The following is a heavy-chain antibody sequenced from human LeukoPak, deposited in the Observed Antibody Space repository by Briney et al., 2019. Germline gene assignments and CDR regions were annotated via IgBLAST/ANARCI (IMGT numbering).Heavy chain of an antibody. Sequence: SVKVSCKASGGTFSSYAISWVRQAPGQGLERMGGIIPIFGTANYAQKFQGRVTITADESTSTAYMELSSLRSEDTAVYYCARDGGAIFDWLFFLEYWGQGTLVTVSS. V-gene: IGHV1-69*13. CDR3: ARDGGAIFDWLFFLEY. CDR2: IIPIFGTA. CDR1: GGTFSSYA. J-gene: IGHJ4*02. D-gene: IGHD3-9*01.